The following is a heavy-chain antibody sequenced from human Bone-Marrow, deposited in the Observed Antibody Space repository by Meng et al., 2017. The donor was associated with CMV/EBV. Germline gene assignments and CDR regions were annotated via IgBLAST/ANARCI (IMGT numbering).Heavy chain of an antibody. CDR3: ARDRLRGYCSSTSCYPPTYYYGMDV. V-gene: IGHV1-18*01. D-gene: IGHD2-2*01. J-gene: IGHJ6*02. CDR1: GYTFTSYG. CDR2: ISAYNGNT. Sequence: ASVKVSCKASGYTFTSYGISWVRQAPGQGLEWMGWISAYNGNTNYARKLQGRVTMTTDTSTSTAYMELRSLRSDDTAVYYCARDRLRGYCSSTSCYPPTYYYGMDVWGQGTTVTVSS.